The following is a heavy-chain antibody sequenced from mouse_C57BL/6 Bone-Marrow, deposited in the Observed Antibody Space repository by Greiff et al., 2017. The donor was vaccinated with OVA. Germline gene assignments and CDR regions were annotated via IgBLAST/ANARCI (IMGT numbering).Heavy chain of an antibody. Sequence: VKLMESGPGLVQPSQSLSITCTVSGFSLTSYGVHWVRQSPGKGLEWLGVIWSGGSTDYNAAFISRLSISKDNSKSQVSFKMNRLQADDTAIYYCATGEPYYSIYYFDYWGQGTTLTVSS. CDR1: GFSLTSYG. CDR2: IWSGGST. J-gene: IGHJ2*01. CDR3: ATGEPYYSIYYFDY. V-gene: IGHV2-2*01. D-gene: IGHD2-5*01.